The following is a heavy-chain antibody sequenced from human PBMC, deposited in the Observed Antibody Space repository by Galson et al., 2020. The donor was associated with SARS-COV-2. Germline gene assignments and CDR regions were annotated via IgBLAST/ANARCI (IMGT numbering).Heavy chain of an antibody. V-gene: IGHV3-33*08. CDR3: ARGSSSHAFDI. D-gene: IGHD3-10*01. CDR2: ICYDGSNK. CDR1: GFTFSTYG. Sequence: TGGSLRLSCEASGFTFSTYGMDWVRQAPGKGLEWVAVICYDGSNKYYADSVKGRFTISRDNSKNTLYLQMNSLRADDTAVYYCARGSSSHAFDIWGQGTMVTVSS. J-gene: IGHJ3*02.